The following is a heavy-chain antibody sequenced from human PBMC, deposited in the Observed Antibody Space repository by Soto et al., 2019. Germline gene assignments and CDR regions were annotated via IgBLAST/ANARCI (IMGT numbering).Heavy chain of an antibody. V-gene: IGHV1-69*13. D-gene: IGHD3-3*01. CDR1: GGTFSSYA. J-gene: IGHJ6*02. Sequence: GASVKVSCKASGGTFSSYAISWVRQAPGQGLEWMGGIIPIFGTANYAQKFQGRVTITADESTSTAYMELSGLRSGDTAVYYCASITIFGVVRSAGDYYYGMDVWGQGTTVTVSS. CDR3: ASITIFGVVRSAGDYYYGMDV. CDR2: IIPIFGTA.